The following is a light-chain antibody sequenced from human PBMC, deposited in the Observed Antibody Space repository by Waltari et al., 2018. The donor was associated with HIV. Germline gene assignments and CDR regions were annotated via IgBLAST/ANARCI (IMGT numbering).Light chain of an antibody. CDR2: QDS. V-gene: IGLV3-1*01. CDR1: KLGDKY. J-gene: IGLJ2*01. Sequence: SYELTQPPSVSVSPGQTASITCSGDKLGDKYVWWYQQKPGQSPVMVISQDSKRPSGIPERFSGSNSGNTATLTISGTQAMDEADFYCQAWDSGTVVFGGGTKLTVL. CDR3: QAWDSGTVV.